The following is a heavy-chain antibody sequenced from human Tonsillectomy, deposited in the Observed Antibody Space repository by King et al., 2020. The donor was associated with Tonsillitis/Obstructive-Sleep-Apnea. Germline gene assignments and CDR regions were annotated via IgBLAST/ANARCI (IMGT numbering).Heavy chain of an antibody. D-gene: IGHD3-22*01. Sequence: QLVQSGAEVKKPGASVKVSCKASGYTFPKYGISWVRQAPGQGLEWMGWISPYNGHTNDAQKLQARVTMTTDTSTSTAYMELRSLRYDDTAVYYCARDSMSHYYDSSGYYTFDYWGQGTLVTVSS. CDR1: GYTFPKYG. CDR2: ISPYNGHT. J-gene: IGHJ4*02. V-gene: IGHV1-18*01. CDR3: ARDSMSHYYDSSGYYTFDY.